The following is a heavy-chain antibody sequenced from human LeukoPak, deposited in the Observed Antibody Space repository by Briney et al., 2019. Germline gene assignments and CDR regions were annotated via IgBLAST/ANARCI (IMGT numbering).Heavy chain of an antibody. V-gene: IGHV3-48*02. D-gene: IGHD5-12*01. CDR1: GFTFSIYS. Sequence: PGGSLRLSCVASGFTFSIYSMNWVRQAPGKGLEWVSYITGSSGTISYADSVKGRFTVSRDNAKNSLYLQVNSLRDEDTAVYYCARDSGYDSWGQGTLVTVSS. J-gene: IGHJ4*02. CDR3: ARDSGYDS. CDR2: ITGSSGTI.